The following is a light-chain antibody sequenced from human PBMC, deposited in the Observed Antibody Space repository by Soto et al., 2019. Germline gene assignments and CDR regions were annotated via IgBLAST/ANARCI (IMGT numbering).Light chain of an antibody. CDR3: QDSYSAPQFT. CDR2: GAS. Sequence: DIQMTQSPSSLSASVGDRVTITCRASQTIVRYLNWYQQKPGKPPKLLIFGASSLQSGVPSRFSCSGSGTEFTLTISSLQPEDFATYYCQDSYSAPQFTLAGRVKVDIK. J-gene: IGKJ4*01. CDR1: QTIVRY. V-gene: IGKV1-39*01.